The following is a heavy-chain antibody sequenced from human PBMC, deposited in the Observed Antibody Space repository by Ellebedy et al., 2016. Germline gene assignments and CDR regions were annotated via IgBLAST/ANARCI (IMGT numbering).Heavy chain of an antibody. V-gene: IGHV4-34*01. Sequence: SETLSLTXAVYGASFSGYYWSWIRQPPGKGLEWTGEINHSGSTNYNPSLKSRVTLSVDTSKNQFSLKLSSVTAADTAVYYCARVGTMIVVVTSPKGPNWFDPWGKGTLVTVSS. CDR1: GASFSGYY. CDR3: ARVGTMIVVVTSPKGPNWFDP. D-gene: IGHD3-22*01. CDR2: INHSGST. J-gene: IGHJ5*02.